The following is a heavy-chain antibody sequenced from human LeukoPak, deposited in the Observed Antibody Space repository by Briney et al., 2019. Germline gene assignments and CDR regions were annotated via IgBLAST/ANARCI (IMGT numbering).Heavy chain of an antibody. CDR2: IIPIFGTA. CDR3: ALGVPPGIAAAGPRG. V-gene: IGHV1-69*01. J-gene: IGHJ4*02. D-gene: IGHD6-13*01. Sequence: SVKVSRKASGGTFSSYAISWVRQAPGQGLGWMGGIIPIFGTANYAQKFQGRVTITADESTSTAYMELSSLRSEDTAVYYCALGVPPGIAAAGPRGWGQGTLVTVSS. CDR1: GGTFSSYA.